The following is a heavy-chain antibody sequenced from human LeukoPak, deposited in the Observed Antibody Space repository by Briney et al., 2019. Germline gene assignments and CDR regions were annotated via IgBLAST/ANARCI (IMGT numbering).Heavy chain of an antibody. CDR2: INPSGGST. D-gene: IGHD3-16*01. CDR3: ARPDSKVWGSLDNYAFDI. V-gene: IGHV1-46*01. J-gene: IGHJ3*02. CDR1: GYTFTSYY. Sequence: ASVKVSCKASGYTFTSYYMHWVRQAPGQGLEWMGIINPSGGSTSYAQKFQGRVTMTRDMSTSTVYMELSSLRSEDTAVYYCARPDSKVWGSLDNYAFDIWGQGTMVTVSS.